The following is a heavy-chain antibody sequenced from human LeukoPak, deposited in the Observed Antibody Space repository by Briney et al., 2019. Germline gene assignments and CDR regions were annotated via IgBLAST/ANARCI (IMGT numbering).Heavy chain of an antibody. Sequence: SETLSLTCTVSGGAIRAYYWSWIRQPPGKGLEWIGYIYYSGSTNYNPSLQSRVTISIDTSKNQFSLKLNSVTAADTAVYFCARDRGDTAMINWGQGTLVTVSS. D-gene: IGHD5-18*01. CDR3: ARDRGDTAMIN. CDR1: GGAIRAYY. V-gene: IGHV4-59*01. CDR2: IYYSGST. J-gene: IGHJ4*02.